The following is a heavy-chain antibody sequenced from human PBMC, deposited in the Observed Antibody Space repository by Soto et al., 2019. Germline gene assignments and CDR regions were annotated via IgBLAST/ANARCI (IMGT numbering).Heavy chain of an antibody. CDR1: GFTLSTYR. V-gene: IGHV3-21*04. D-gene: IGHD3-9*01. Sequence: EVQLVESGGGLVKPGGSLRLSCAASGFTLSTYRMSWVRQAPGKTLEWVSSISSSSGYIYYADSVKGRFTISRDNAKNSLDLQMNSLRAEDTAVYYCARDQGEYDIMTERYFYYMDVWGKGTTVT. CDR2: ISSSSGYI. J-gene: IGHJ6*03. CDR3: ARDQGEYDIMTERYFYYMDV.